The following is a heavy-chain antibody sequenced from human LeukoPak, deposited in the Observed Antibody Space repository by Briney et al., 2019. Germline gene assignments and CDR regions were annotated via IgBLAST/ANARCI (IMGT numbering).Heavy chain of an antibody. CDR2: ISGSGGST. D-gene: IGHD3-9*01. CDR3: AHPNYDILTGYYSGAFDI. J-gene: IGHJ3*02. Sequence: GGSLRLSCAASGFTFSSYSMSWVRQAPGKGLEWVSAISGSGGSTYYADSVKGRFTISRDNSKNTLYLQMNSLRAEDTAVYYCAHPNYDILTGYYSGAFDIWGQGTVVTVSS. CDR1: GFTFSSYS. V-gene: IGHV3-23*01.